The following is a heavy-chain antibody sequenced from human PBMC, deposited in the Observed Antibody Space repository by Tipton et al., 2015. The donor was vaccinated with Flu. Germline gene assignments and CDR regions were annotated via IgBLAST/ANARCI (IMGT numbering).Heavy chain of an antibody. CDR1: GFTFSSYI. J-gene: IGHJ4*02. Sequence: SLRLSCAASGFTFSSYIMNWVRQAPGKGLEWVSSISSGAKYIYYADALKGRFTISRDNAKNSLYLQINTLRAEDTAVYYCARAPITVAGISPEHYFDSWRQGTLVTDSS. CDR3: ARAPITVAGISPEHYFDS. V-gene: IGHV3-21*01. D-gene: IGHD6-19*01. CDR2: ISSGAKYI.